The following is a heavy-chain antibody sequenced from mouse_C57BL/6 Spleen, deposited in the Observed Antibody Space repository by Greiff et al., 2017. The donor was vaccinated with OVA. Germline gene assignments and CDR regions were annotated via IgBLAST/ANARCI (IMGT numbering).Heavy chain of an antibody. J-gene: IGHJ4*01. D-gene: IGHD1-1*01. V-gene: IGHV5-17*01. CDR3: TRRDYGYAMDY. CDR1: GFTFSDYG. CDR2: ISSGSSTI. Sequence: EVMLVESGGGLVKPGGSLKLSCAASGFTFSDYGMHWVRQAPEKGLEWVAYISSGSSTIYYADTVKGRFTITRDNDKNTLFVQKTNLRSEGTGMFCCTRRDYGYAMDYWGQGTSDTVSS.